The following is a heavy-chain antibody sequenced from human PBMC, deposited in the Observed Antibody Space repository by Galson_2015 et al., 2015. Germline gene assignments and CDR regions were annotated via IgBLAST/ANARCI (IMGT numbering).Heavy chain of an antibody. V-gene: IGHV3-23*01. CDR3: AKRGGSDSTVTLDD. J-gene: IGHJ4*02. CDR1: GFTFSSYA. D-gene: IGHD4-17*01. CDR2: ISASGTTT. Sequence: SLRLSCAASGFTFSSYAMNWVRQAPGKGLEWVSAISASGTTTFYADSVEGRFAISRDDSKSTLYLQMNSLRAEDTAVYYCAKRGGSDSTVTLDDWGQGTLVTVSS.